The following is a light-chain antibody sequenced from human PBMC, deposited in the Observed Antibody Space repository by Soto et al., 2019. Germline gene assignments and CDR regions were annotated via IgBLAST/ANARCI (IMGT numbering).Light chain of an antibody. CDR3: CSYAGSNILV. CDR1: SSDVGAYNY. Sequence: QSALTQPRSVSGSPGQSITISCTGTSSDVGAYNYVSWYQQHPGKAPKVMIFDVTKRPSGVPDRFSGSKSDNTASLTISGLQAEDEADYYCCSYAGSNILVFGEGTKVTVL. V-gene: IGLV2-11*01. CDR2: DVT. J-gene: IGLJ2*01.